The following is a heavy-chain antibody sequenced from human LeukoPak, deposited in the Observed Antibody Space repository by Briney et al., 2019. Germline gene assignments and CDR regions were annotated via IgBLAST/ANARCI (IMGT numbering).Heavy chain of an antibody. V-gene: IGHV3-30*18. CDR3: AKEFAMTYYFDY. Sequence: GGSLRLSCAASGFTFSSYGMHWVRRAPGKGLEWVAVISYDGSNKYYADSVKGRFTISRDNSKNTLYLQMNSLRAEDTAVYYCAKEFAMTYYFDYWGQGTLVTVSS. D-gene: IGHD3-10*01. J-gene: IGHJ4*02. CDR2: ISYDGSNK. CDR1: GFTFSSYG.